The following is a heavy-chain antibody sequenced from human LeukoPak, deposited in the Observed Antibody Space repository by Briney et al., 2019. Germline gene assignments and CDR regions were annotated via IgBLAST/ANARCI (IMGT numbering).Heavy chain of an antibody. D-gene: IGHD2-21*02. Sequence: SETLSLTCTVSDDSITNWIWIRQPPGKGLEWIGYIHHSGSANYNPSLRSRITMSVDTSKNHFSLSLTSVTAADTAVYYCARLPGCSGADCFRAFDIWGHGTMVTVSS. V-gene: IGHV4-59*08. CDR3: ARLPGCSGADCFRAFDI. J-gene: IGHJ3*02. CDR2: IHHSGSA. CDR1: DDSITN.